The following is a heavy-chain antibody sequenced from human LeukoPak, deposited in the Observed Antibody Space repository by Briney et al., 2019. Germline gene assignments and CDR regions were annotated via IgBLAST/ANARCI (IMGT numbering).Heavy chain of an antibody. CDR3: ARASIFWGFSFGDY. J-gene: IGHJ4*02. CDR2: IYTSGST. CDR1: GGSISSGSYY. V-gene: IGHV4-61*02. D-gene: IGHD3-3*01. Sequence: SETLSLTCTVSGGSISSGSYYWSWIRQPAGKGLEWIGSIYTSGSTNYNPSLKSRVTISVDTSKNQFSLKLSSVTAADTAVYYCARASIFWGFSFGDYWGQGTLVTVSS.